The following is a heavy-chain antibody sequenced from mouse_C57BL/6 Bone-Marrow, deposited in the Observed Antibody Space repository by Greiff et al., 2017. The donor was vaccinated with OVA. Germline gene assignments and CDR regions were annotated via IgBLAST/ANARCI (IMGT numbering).Heavy chain of an antibody. CDR3: ARHGYCHYYAMDY. Sequence: VQLQQSGAELARPGASVKLSCTASGYTFTSYGISWVKQRTGQGLEWIGEIYPRSGYTYYTEKFKGKATLTADKSSSTAYMELRSLTSEDSAIYFCARHGYCHYYAMDYWGQGTSVTVSS. J-gene: IGHJ4*01. CDR1: GYTFTSYG. V-gene: IGHV1-81*01. CDR2: IYPRSGYT. D-gene: IGHD2-3*01.